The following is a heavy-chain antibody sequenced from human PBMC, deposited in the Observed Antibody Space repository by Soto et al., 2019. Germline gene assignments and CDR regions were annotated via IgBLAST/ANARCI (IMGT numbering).Heavy chain of an antibody. CDR2: IKEDGSER. CDR1: GLNFSRYW. D-gene: IGHD3-22*01. V-gene: IGHV3-7*01. Sequence: ERQLVESGGNLVQPGGSLRLSCAASGLNFSRYWMNWVRQAPGKGLEWVANIKEDGSERHYVDSVKGRFAISRDNAKSFLYRQIHSLRAEDTAVYDCSNSRYASSGDHYWYFDYWRRGTLVTVSA. J-gene: IGHJ4*02. CDR3: SNSRYASSGDHYWYFDY.